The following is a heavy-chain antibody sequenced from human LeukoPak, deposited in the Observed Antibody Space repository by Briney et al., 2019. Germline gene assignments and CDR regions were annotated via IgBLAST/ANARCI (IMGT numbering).Heavy chain of an antibody. Sequence: GGSLRLSCAASGFTFSNAWMSWVRQAPGNGLEWVGRIKSKTDGGTTDYAPPVKGRFTISRDDSKNTLYLQMNSRKTEDTAVYYCTTEDYYYGMDVWGQGTTVTVSS. CDR3: TTEDYYYGMDV. J-gene: IGHJ6*02. CDR2: IKSKTDGGTT. CDR1: GFTFSNAW. V-gene: IGHV3-15*01.